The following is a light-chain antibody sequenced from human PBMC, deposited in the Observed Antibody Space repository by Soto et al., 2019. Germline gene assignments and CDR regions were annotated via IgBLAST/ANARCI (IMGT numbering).Light chain of an antibody. J-gene: IGKJ1*01. CDR3: QHIYSTLWT. V-gene: IGKV1-39*01. Sequence: DIQMTQSPSSLSASVGDRVTITCRASQSISSYLNWYQQKPGKAPKLLIYAASSLQSGVPSRFSGSGSGTDFTLTISRMQPEDFATYYCQHIYSTLWTFGQGTKVEIK. CDR1: QSISSY. CDR2: AAS.